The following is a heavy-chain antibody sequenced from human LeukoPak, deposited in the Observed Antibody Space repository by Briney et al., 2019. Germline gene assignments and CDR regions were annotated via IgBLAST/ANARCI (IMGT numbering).Heavy chain of an antibody. Sequence: PSETLSLTCTVSGGSISSSSYYWGWIRQPPGKGLEWIGSMSYSGRTYYNPSLKTRVTVSLDTSKNQFSLNLISVTAADTAVYYCTRGLYGDYRFYYYYYMDVWGKGTTVTVSS. D-gene: IGHD4-17*01. J-gene: IGHJ6*03. CDR3: TRGLYGDYRFYYYYYMDV. CDR1: GGSISSSSYY. CDR2: MSYSGRT. V-gene: IGHV4-39*07.